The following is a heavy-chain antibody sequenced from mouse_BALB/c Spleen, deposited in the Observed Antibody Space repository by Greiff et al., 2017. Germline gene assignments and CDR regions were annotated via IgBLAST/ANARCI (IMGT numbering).Heavy chain of an antibody. CDR1: GYAFTNYL. D-gene: IGHD2-14*01. CDR2: INPGSGGT. Sequence: VQLQQSGAELVRPGTSVKVSCKASGYAFTNYLIEWVKQRPGQGLEWIGVINPGSGGTNYNEKFKGKATLTADKSSSTAYMQLSSLTSDDSAVYFCARSRGTDYWGQGTTLTVSS. J-gene: IGHJ2*01. V-gene: IGHV1-54*01. CDR3: ARSRGTDY.